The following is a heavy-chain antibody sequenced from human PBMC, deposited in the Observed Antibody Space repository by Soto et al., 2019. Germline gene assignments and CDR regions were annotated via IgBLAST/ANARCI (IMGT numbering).Heavy chain of an antibody. Sequence: SETLSLTCTVSGGSISSYYLSWIRQPPGKGLEWIGYIYYSGSTNYNPSLKSRVTISVDTSKNQFSLKLSSVTAADTAVYYCAREGIAAAGTGYYYYGMDVWGQGTTVTVSS. CDR1: GGSISSYY. CDR3: AREGIAAAGTGYYYYGMDV. D-gene: IGHD6-13*01. V-gene: IGHV4-59*01. CDR2: IYYSGST. J-gene: IGHJ6*02.